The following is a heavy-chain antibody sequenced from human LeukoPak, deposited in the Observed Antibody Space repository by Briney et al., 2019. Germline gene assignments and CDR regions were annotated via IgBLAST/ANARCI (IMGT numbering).Heavy chain of an antibody. D-gene: IGHD3-10*01. Sequence: GGSLRLSCAASGFTFSSYWMHWVRQAPGKGLVWVSRINSDGSSTSYADSVKGRFTISRDNAKNTLYLQMNSLRAEDTAVYYCARDPVYYYGSGSYYPLDYWGQGTLVTVSS. V-gene: IGHV3-74*01. CDR2: INSDGSST. CDR1: GFTFSSYW. J-gene: IGHJ4*02. CDR3: ARDPVYYYGSGSYYPLDY.